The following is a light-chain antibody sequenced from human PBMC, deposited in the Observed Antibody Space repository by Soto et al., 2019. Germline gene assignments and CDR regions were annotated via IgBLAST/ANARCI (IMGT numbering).Light chain of an antibody. J-gene: IGKJ5*01. Sequence: DIQMTQSPSSVSASVGDRVTITCRASQGVATWLAWYQQKPGKAPNLLIYTASSLQSGVPSRFSGSGSGTDFTLTINGLQPEDFATYYCQQAASFPITFRQGTRLEIK. CDR2: TAS. CDR1: QGVATW. V-gene: IGKV1-12*01. CDR3: QQAASFPIT.